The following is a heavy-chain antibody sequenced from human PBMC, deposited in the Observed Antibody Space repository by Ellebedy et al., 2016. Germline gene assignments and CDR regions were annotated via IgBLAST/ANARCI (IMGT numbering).Heavy chain of an antibody. CDR2: TNTDGSLK. J-gene: IGHJ4*02. CDR1: GFIFSSFW. V-gene: IGHV3-7*03. CDR3: ARARIDY. D-gene: IGHD1-14*01. Sequence: GGSLRLSCSVSGFIFSSFWMTWVRQAPGKGLEWVANTNTDGSLKNYADSVKGRVTISRDNAKNSLYLQMNSLRAEDTAVYYCARARIDYWGQGTLVTVSS.